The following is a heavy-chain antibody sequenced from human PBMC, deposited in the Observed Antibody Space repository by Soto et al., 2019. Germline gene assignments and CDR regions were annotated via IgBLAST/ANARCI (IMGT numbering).Heavy chain of an antibody. D-gene: IGHD3-16*01. Sequence: QVQLVESGGGVVQPGTSLRLSCAASGFTFGNYGMHWVRQPPGKGLEWMSSILYDGSDKYYADSVKGRFTISRDDSKNTVYLQMGSLRPDDTAVYYCAKWGEVSHNPGGNYYYGMDVW. CDR3: AKWGEVSHNPGGNYYYGMDV. J-gene: IGHJ6*01. CDR2: ILYDGSDK. CDR1: GFTFGNYG. V-gene: IGHV3-30*18.